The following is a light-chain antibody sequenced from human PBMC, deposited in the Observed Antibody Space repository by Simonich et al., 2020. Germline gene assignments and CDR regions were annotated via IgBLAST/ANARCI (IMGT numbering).Light chain of an antibody. CDR2: DVS. V-gene: IGLV2-14*01. Sequence: QSALTQPASVSWSPGQSSTISCTGTSSDVGVYKYVFWYQQHPGKAPKLMIYDVSKRPSGGSNRFSGSKSGNTASLTISGLQAEDEADYYCSSYTSSSPWVFGGGTKLTVL. CDR1: SSDVGVYKY. J-gene: IGLJ3*02. CDR3: SSYTSSSPWV.